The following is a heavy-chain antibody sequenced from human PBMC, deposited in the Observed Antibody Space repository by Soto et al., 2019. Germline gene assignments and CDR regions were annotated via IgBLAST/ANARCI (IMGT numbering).Heavy chain of an antibody. CDR2: ISYGGTNK. CDR3: ARDSKSSGGPHWAFNDFDS. Sequence: QVQLVESGGGVVQPGRSLRLSCAASGFSFSISPMHWVRQAPGKGPEWVALISYGGTNKFYADSVKGRFNISRDNSKTTLYSQVDSLRPEDAAVYYGARDSKSSGGPHWAFNDFDSWGQGTLVTVSS. V-gene: IGHV3-30-3*01. D-gene: IGHD1-1*01. J-gene: IGHJ5*01. CDR1: GFSFSISP.